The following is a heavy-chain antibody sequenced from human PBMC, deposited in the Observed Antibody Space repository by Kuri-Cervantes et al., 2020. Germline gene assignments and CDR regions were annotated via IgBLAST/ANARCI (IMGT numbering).Heavy chain of an antibody. CDR3: ARVFGRRRSGTFDY. J-gene: IGHJ4*02. Sequence: ESLKISCTVSGGSISSYYWSWIRQPPGKGLEWIGSIYHSGSTYYNPSLKSRVTISVDTSKNQFSLKLSSVTAADTAVYYCARVFGRRRSGTFDYWGQGTLVTVSS. V-gene: IGHV4-59*05. CDR1: GGSISSYY. D-gene: IGHD3-16*02. CDR2: IYHSGST.